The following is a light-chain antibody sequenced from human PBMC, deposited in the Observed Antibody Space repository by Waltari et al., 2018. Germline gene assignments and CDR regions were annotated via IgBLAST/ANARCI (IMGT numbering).Light chain of an antibody. V-gene: IGKV1-6*02. CDR3: QQDYGSPYT. Sequence: IQMTQSPSSLSASDGDTVTISCRASRVINKELGWYQQRPGKAPSLLIYAASILETGVSSRFSGSGSGTVFTLTITSLQPEDVATYYCQQDYGSPYTFGQGTTVEIK. CDR2: AAS. CDR1: RVINKE. J-gene: IGKJ2*01.